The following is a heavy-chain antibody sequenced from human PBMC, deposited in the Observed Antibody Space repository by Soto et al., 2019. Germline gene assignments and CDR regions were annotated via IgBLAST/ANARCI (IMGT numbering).Heavy chain of an antibody. CDR3: ARDQTKYYSIAEGYGMDV. J-gene: IGHJ6*04. D-gene: IGHD6-6*01. CDR1: GGSISSGGYY. V-gene: IGHV4-31*03. CDR2: IYYSGST. Sequence: QVQLQESGPGLVKPSQTLSLTCTVSGGSISSGGYYWSWIRQHPGKGLEWIGYIYYSGSTYYNPSLKSRVTQSVDTAKNQFSLKLSSVTAADTAVYYCARDQTKYYSIAEGYGMDVWGKGTTVTVSS.